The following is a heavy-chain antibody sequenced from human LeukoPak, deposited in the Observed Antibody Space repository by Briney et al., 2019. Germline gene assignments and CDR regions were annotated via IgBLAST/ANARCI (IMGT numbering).Heavy chain of an antibody. CDR2: INPSGGST. J-gene: IGHJ4*02. CDR1: GYTFTIYY. CDR3: ARNLVVMYYFDY. Sequence: AASVNVSCKASGYTFTIYYMHWVRQAPGQGLEWMGIINPSGGSTSYAQKFQGRVTMTTDTSTSTAYMELRSLRSDDTAVYYCARNLVVMYYFDYWGQGTLVTVSS. V-gene: IGHV1-46*01. D-gene: IGHD2-15*01.